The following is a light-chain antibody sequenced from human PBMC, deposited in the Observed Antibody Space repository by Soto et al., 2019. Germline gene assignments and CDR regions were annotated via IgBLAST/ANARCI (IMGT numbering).Light chain of an antibody. V-gene: IGKV3D-15*01. J-gene: IGKJ5*01. CDR2: YIS. CDR3: QQHNQWPIT. Sequence: EIVMTQSPANLSVSPGATASLSCRASQSAGNFLAWYQQKPGQAPRLLIYYISTRATGIPARFSGSGSGTEFTLTINSLQSEDSAVYYCQQHNQWPITFGQGTLLEIK. CDR1: QSAGNF.